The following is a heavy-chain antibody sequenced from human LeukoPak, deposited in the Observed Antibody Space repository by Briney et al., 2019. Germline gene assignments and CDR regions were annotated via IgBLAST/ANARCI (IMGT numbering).Heavy chain of an antibody. CDR3: ARLATYYYDSSGYPCIDY. CDR1: GGSMTSYY. J-gene: IGHJ4*02. D-gene: IGHD3-22*01. Sequence: SETLSLTCTVSGGSMTSYYWSWIRQPPGKGLEWIGYIYYSGSTNYNPPLKSRVTISVETSKNQFSLKLSSVTAADTAVYYCARLATYYYDSSGYPCIDYWGQGTLVTVSS. CDR2: IYYSGST. V-gene: IGHV4-59*08.